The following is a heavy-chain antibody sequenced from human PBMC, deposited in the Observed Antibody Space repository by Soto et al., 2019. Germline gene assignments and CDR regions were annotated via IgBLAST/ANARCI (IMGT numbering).Heavy chain of an antibody. V-gene: IGHV1-69*13. J-gene: IGHJ6*02. D-gene: IGHD4-17*01. CDR1: GGTFSRSA. CDR3: ARGRELDDHDYPDYGMDV. CDR2: TIPMFNIA. Sequence: SVKVSCKASGGTFSRSASSGVRLARGQGLEWMGGTIPMFNIAKNAQKFQGRVTITADESRNTAYMELSSLRSEGTAVYYCARGRELDDHDYPDYGMDVWGQGTTVTVSS.